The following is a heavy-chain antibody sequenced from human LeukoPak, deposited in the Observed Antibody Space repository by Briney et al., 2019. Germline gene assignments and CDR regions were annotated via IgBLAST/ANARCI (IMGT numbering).Heavy chain of an antibody. Sequence: GGSLRLSCAASGFTFSSYSMNWVRQAPGKGLEWVSSISSSSSYIYYADSVKGRFTISRDNAKNSLYLQMNSLRAEDTAVYYCARDSVFYYDSSGLDYWGQGTLVTVSS. V-gene: IGHV3-21*01. J-gene: IGHJ4*02. CDR3: ARDSVFYYDSSGLDY. CDR2: ISSSSSYI. D-gene: IGHD3-22*01. CDR1: GFTFSSYS.